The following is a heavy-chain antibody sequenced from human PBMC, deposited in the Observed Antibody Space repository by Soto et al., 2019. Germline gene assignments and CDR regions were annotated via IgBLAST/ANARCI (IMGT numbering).Heavy chain of an antibody. J-gene: IGHJ3*02. Sequence: QVQLVESGGGVVQPGRSLRLSCAAAGFTFSSYGMHWVRQAPGKGLEWVAVRWYDGSNKYYADSVKGRFTISRDNSKNTLNLPMNSLRAEDTAVYYCAREYNGDYVNWGDAFDIWGQGTMVTVSS. CDR1: GFTFSSYG. CDR2: RWYDGSNK. CDR3: AREYNGDYVNWGDAFDI. D-gene: IGHD4-17*01. V-gene: IGHV3-33*01.